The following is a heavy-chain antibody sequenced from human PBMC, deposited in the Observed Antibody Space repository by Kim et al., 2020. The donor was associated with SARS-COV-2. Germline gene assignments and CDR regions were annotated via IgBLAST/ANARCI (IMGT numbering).Heavy chain of an antibody. V-gene: IGHV4-61*02. Sequence: SETLSLTCTVSGGSISSGSYYWSWIRQPAGKGLEWIGRIYTSGNTNYNPSLKSRVTISVDTSKNQFSLKLSSVTAADTAVYYCARGTPRRRVYYYGMDVWGQGTTVTVSS. D-gene: IGHD1-1*01. CDR2: IYTSGNT. J-gene: IGHJ6*02. CDR3: ARGTPRRRVYYYGMDV. CDR1: GGSISSGSYY.